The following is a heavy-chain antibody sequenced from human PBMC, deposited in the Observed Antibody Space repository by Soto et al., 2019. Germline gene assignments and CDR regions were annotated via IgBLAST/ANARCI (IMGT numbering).Heavy chain of an antibody. CDR2: INYSGRT. D-gene: IGHD6-13*01. Sequence: SETLSLTCTVSGGSISTYYWSWIRQPPGKELEWIGYINYSGRTNYNPSLKSRVTMSLDTSKNQFSLKLRSVTAADTAVFYCARYAGSSWFDYWGQGTLVTVSS. CDR1: GGSISTYY. J-gene: IGHJ4*02. CDR3: ARYAGSSWFDY. V-gene: IGHV4-59*01.